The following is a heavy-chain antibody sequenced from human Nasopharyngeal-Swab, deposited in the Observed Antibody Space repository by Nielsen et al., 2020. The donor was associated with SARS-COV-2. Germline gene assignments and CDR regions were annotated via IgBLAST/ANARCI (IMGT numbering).Heavy chain of an antibody. CDR2: IYYSGST. J-gene: IGHJ6*02. D-gene: IGHD3-10*01. CDR1: GGSINSYY. Sequence: SETLSLTCTFSGGSINSYYWSWIRQPPGKGLEWIGYIYYSGSTNYNPSLKSRVTISVDTSKNQFSLKLSSVTAADTAVYYCARDRGLYGSGPYGMDVWGQGTTVTVSS. V-gene: IGHV4-59*01. CDR3: ARDRGLYGSGPYGMDV.